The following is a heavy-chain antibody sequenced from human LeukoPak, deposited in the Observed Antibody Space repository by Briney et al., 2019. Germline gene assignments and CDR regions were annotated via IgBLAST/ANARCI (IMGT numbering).Heavy chain of an antibody. D-gene: IGHD6-13*01. CDR3: ARHRLAAALPFDY. V-gene: IGHV4-39*01. Sequence: PSETLSHTCTVSGGSISSSSYYWGWIRQPPGKGLEWIGSIYYSGSTYYNPSLKSRVTISVDTSKNQFSLKLSSVTAADTAVYYCARHRLAAALPFDYWGQGTLVTVSS. J-gene: IGHJ4*02. CDR2: IYYSGST. CDR1: GGSISSSSYY.